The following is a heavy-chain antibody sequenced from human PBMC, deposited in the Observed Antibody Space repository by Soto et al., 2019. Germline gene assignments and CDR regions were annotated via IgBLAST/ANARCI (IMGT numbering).Heavy chain of an antibody. V-gene: IGHV3-33*01. CDR3: ARDPLLAVDYYYGMDV. CDR2: IWYDGSNK. J-gene: IGHJ6*02. Sequence: PWGSLRLSCAASGFTFSSYGMHWVRQAPGKGLEWVAVIWYDGSNKYYADSVKGRFTISRDNSKNTLYLQMNSLRAEDTAVYYCARDPLLAVDYYYGMDVWGQGTTVTVSS. CDR1: GFTFSSYG. D-gene: IGHD2-15*01.